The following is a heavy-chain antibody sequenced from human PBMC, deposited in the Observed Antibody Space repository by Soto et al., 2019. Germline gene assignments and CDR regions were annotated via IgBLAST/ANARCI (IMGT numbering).Heavy chain of an antibody. CDR1: GYTFTAYY. CDR3: AKEATYYDSG. D-gene: IGHD3-22*01. Sequence: QVQLVQSGAEVKKPGASVKVSCKASGYTFTAYYMHWLRQAPGQGLEWMGWINPKNGDTRFAEKLQGRDTMTRDTSINTVYMELSGLRSDDTAIYYCAKEATYYDSGWGQGTLVTVSS. CDR2: INPKNGDT. J-gene: IGHJ4*02. V-gene: IGHV1-2*02.